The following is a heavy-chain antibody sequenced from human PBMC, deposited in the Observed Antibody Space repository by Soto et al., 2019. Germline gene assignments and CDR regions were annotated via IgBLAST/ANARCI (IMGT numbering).Heavy chain of an antibody. J-gene: IGHJ2*01. D-gene: IGHD3-22*01. CDR3: ARGGTMIGPPYFDL. Sequence: QVQLVESGGGVVQPGRSLRLSCAASGFTFSSYGMHWVRQAPGKGLEREAVIWYDGSNKYYADSVKGRFTISRDNSKNTLYLQMNSLRAEDTAVYYWARGGTMIGPPYFDLWGRGTLVTVSS. CDR2: IWYDGSNK. V-gene: IGHV3-33*01. CDR1: GFTFSSYG.